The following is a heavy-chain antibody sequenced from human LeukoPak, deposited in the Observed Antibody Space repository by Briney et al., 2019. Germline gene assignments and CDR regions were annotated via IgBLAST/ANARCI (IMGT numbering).Heavy chain of an antibody. Sequence: ASVKVSCKASGYTFTSYYMHWVRQAPGQGLEWMGIINPSGGSTSYAQKFQGRVTMTRDTSISTAYMELSRLRSDDTAVYYCARSQYYYDSSGGFDYWGQGTLVTVSS. D-gene: IGHD3-22*01. CDR2: INPSGGST. V-gene: IGHV1-46*01. CDR3: ARSQYYYDSSGGFDY. CDR1: GYTFTSYY. J-gene: IGHJ4*02.